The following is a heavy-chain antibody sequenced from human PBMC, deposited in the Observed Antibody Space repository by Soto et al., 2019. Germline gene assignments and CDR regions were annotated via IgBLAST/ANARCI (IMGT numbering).Heavy chain of an antibody. J-gene: IGHJ6*02. V-gene: IGHV3-13*01. CDR2: IGTAGDT. Sequence: GGSLRLSCAASGFTFSSYDMHWVRQATGKGLEWVSAIGTAGDTYYPGSVKGRFTISRENAKNSLYLQMNSLRAGDTAVYYCARDLVIGSGYYYGMDVWGQGTTVTVSS. CDR3: ARDLVIGSGYYYGMDV. CDR1: GFTFSSYD. D-gene: IGHD3-10*01.